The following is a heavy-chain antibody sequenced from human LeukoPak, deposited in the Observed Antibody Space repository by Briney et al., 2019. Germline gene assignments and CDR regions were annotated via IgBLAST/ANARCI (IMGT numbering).Heavy chain of an antibody. V-gene: IGHV3-30*18. CDR3: AKESGGRYSYGFGVAGFDH. CDR2: ISYDGSNK. CDR1: GFTFSSYG. J-gene: IGHJ4*02. D-gene: IGHD5-18*01. Sequence: GGSLRLSCAASGFTFSSYGMHWVRQAPGKGLEWVAVISYDGSNKYYADSVKGRFTISRDNSKNTLYLQMNSLRAEDTAVYYCAKESGGRYSYGFGVAGFDHWGQGTLVTVSS.